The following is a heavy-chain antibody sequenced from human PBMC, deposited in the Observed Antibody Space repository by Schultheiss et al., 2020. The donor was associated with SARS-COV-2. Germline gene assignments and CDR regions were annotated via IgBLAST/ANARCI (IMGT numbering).Heavy chain of an antibody. Sequence: GGSLRLSCAASGFTFSSYSMNCVRQAPGRGLEWVANIKQDGSEKYYVDSVKGRFTISRDNAKNSLYLQVNSLRAEDTAVYYCAKDTEPLRFLEWYPQDYWGQGTLVTVSS. CDR1: GFTFSSYS. V-gene: IGHV3-7*03. CDR2: IKQDGSEK. CDR3: AKDTEPLRFLEWYPQDY. D-gene: IGHD3-3*01. J-gene: IGHJ4*02.